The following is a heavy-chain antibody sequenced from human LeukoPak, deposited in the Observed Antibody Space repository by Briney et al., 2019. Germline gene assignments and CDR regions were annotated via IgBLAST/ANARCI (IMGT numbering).Heavy chain of an antibody. J-gene: IGHJ4*02. Sequence: GGSLRLSCAASGFTFSGYAMNWVRQAPGKGLEGLSHISSTGGTIYYADSVKGRLTVSRDNAKNSLYLQMNSLRAEDTAVYYCARYGISSSTSYIDYWGQGTLVTVSS. CDR2: ISSTGGTI. CDR1: GFTFSGYA. V-gene: IGHV3-48*03. D-gene: IGHD2-2*01. CDR3: ARYGISSSTSYIDY.